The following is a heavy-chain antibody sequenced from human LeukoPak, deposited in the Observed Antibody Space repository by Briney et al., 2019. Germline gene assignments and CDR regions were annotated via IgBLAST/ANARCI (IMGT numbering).Heavy chain of an antibody. CDR3: AREGPRYCGGDCYAGWFDP. Sequence: PSETLSLTCTVSGGSISSYYWSWVRQPQGKGLEWIGYIYYSGSTNYNPSLKSRVTISVDTSKNQFSLKLSSVTAADTAVYYCAREGPRYCGGDCYAGWFDPWGQGTLVTVSS. CDR2: IYYSGST. CDR1: GGSISSYY. J-gene: IGHJ5*02. D-gene: IGHD2-21*02. V-gene: IGHV4-59*01.